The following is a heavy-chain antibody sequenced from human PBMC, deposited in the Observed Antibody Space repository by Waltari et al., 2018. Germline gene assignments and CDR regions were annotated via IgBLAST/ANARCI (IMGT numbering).Heavy chain of an antibody. CDR1: GYTFTSYG. J-gene: IGHJ5*02. Sequence: QVQLVQSGAEVKKPGASVKVSCKASGYTFTSYGISWVPQAPGQGLEGMGWISAYNGNTNYAQKLQGRVTMTTDTSTSTAYMELRSLRSDDTAVYYCARATRLRYCSSTSCYSWFDPWGQGTLVTVSS. V-gene: IGHV1-18*01. CDR3: ARATRLRYCSSTSCYSWFDP. D-gene: IGHD2-2*02. CDR2: ISAYNGNT.